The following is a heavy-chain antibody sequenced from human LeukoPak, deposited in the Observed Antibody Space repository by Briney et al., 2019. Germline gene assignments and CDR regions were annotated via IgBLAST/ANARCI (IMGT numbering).Heavy chain of an antibody. CDR1: GGSISSYY. D-gene: IGHD6-13*01. J-gene: IGHJ4*02. Sequence: PSETLSLTCTVSGGSISSYYWSWIRQPPGKGLEWIGYIYYSGSTNYNPSLKSRVTISVDTSKNQFSLKLSSVTAADTAVYYCARHPLRSAAGSDCWGQGTLVTVSS. CDR3: ARHPLRSAAGSDC. V-gene: IGHV4-59*08. CDR2: IYYSGST.